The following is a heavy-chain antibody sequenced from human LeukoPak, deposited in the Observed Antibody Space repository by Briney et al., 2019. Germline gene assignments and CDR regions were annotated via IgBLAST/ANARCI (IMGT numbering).Heavy chain of an antibody. D-gene: IGHD4-17*01. Sequence: SVKVSCKASGGTFSSYAISWVRQAPGQGLEWMGGIIPIFGTANYAQKFQGRVTITADESTSTAYMELSSLRSEDTAVYYYAREGHDYGDYGPDAFDIWGQGTMVTVSS. J-gene: IGHJ3*02. CDR3: AREGHDYGDYGPDAFDI. CDR2: IIPIFGTA. V-gene: IGHV1-69*01. CDR1: GGTFSSYA.